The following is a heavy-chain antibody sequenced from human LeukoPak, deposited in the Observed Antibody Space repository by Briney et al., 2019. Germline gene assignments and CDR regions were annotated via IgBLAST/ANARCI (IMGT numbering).Heavy chain of an antibody. Sequence: GGSLRLSCAASGFTFSDYYMSWIRQAPGKGLEWVSYISSSGSTIYYADSVKGRFTISRDNAKNSLYLQMNSLRAEDTAVYYCARDLRSGLLTHPLFDYWGQGTLVTVSS. CDR1: GFTFSDYY. CDR2: ISSSGSTI. V-gene: IGHV3-11*04. D-gene: IGHD3-16*01. J-gene: IGHJ4*02. CDR3: ARDLRSGLLTHPLFDY.